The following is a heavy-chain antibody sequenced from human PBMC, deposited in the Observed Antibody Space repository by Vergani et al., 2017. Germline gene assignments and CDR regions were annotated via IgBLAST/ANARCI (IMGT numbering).Heavy chain of an antibody. CDR3: ARGSYTATWNRGPSPRMDV. CDR1: GASMSSVGYY. V-gene: IGHV4-61*02. J-gene: IGHJ6*04. D-gene: IGHD1-1*01. CDR2: ILGSGTA. Sequence: QVQLQESGPGLVKPSQTLSLTCTVSGASMSSVGYYWTWIRQSAGKRLEWIGDILGSGTANYNPSFQGRVSMSVATSKNQFSLSLTSVTAADTAVYYCARGSYTATWNRGPSPRMDVWGKGTMVTVSS.